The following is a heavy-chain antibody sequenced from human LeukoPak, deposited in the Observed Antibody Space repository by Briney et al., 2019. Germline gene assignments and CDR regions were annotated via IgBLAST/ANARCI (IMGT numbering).Heavy chain of an antibody. V-gene: IGHV3-53*01. Sequence: ETLSLTCAVSGGSISSSNWWSWVRQPPGKGLEWVSVIYSGGSTYYADSVKGRFTISRDNSKNTLYLQMNSLRAEDTAVYYCARDPYDILTGWYYGMDVWGKGTTVTVSS. D-gene: IGHD3-9*01. J-gene: IGHJ6*04. CDR2: IYSGGST. CDR3: ARDPYDILTGWYYGMDV. CDR1: GGSISSSNW.